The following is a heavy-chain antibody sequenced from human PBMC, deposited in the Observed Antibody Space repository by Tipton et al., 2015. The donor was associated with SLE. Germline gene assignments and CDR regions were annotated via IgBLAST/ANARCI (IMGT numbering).Heavy chain of an antibody. CDR2: IYHSGST. D-gene: IGHD3-22*01. J-gene: IGHJ4*02. CDR1: GGSVSSGSYY. Sequence: TLSLTCTVSGGSVSSGSYYWSWIRQPPGKGLEWIGEIYHSGSTNYNASLKSRVTISVDKSKNQFSLKLSSVTAADTAVYYCARRSKFYYYDSSGYYYWGQGTLVTVSS. V-gene: IGHV4-61*01. CDR3: ARRSKFYYYDSSGYYY.